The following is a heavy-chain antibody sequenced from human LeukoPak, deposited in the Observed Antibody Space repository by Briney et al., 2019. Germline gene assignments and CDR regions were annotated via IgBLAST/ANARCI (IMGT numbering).Heavy chain of an antibody. CDR1: GYTFAGNY. D-gene: IGHD1-14*01. Sequence: ASVTVSCMASGYTFAGNYLHWVRQAPGQGLEWMGWSNPNSRDTNYAQKFQGRFTITRDTSISTAYMEQCRLTSDDTAIYYCANLHPANHCWGQGTLVTVSS. J-gene: IGHJ1*01. CDR2: SNPNSRDT. V-gene: IGHV1-2*02. CDR3: ANLHPANHC.